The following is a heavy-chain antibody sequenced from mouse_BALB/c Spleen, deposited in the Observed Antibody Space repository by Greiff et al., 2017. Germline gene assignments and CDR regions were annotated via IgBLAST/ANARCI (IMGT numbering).Heavy chain of an antibody. CDR1: GFNIKDTY. Sequence: EVKLMESGAELVKPGASVKLSCTASGFNIKDTYMHWVKQRPEQGLEWIGRIDPANGNTKYDPKFQGKATITADTSSNTAYLQLSSLTSEDTAVYYCAKGLDYWGQGTTLTVSS. J-gene: IGHJ2*01. V-gene: IGHV14-3*02. D-gene: IGHD3-3*01. CDR3: AKGLDY. CDR2: IDPANGNT.